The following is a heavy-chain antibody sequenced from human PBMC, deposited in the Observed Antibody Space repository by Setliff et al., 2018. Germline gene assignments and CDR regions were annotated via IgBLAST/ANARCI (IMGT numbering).Heavy chain of an antibody. J-gene: IGHJ3*02. CDR3: ARDGGGDSDAFDI. CDR1: GYTFIGYY. D-gene: IGHD3-16*01. CDR2: INPSSGAT. Sequence: ASVKVSCKASGYTFIGYYMYWVRQAPGQGLEWMGRINPSSGATIYAQKFQGRVTMTSDTSISTAYMELGRLRSDDTAVYFCARDGGGDSDAFDIWGQGTMVTVSS. V-gene: IGHV1-2*06.